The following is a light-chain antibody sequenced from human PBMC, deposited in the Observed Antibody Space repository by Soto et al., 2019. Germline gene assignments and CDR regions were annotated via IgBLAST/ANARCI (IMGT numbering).Light chain of an antibody. CDR2: KAS. CDR3: QQYNDNWT. CDR1: QSIRSW. V-gene: IGKV1-5*03. Sequence: DLEKISFVSASFKPKGDRLTFTARASQSIRSWLAWYQQKPGTAPKLLIYKASTLQSGVPARFSGSGSGTEFTLTISSLQPDDSATYYCQQYNDNWTFGQGTKVDIK. J-gene: IGKJ1*01.